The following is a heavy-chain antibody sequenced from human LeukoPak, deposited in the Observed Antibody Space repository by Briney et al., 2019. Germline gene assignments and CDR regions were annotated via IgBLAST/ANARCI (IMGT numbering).Heavy chain of an antibody. V-gene: IGHV4-34*01. CDR1: GGSFSGYY. Sequence: SETLSLTCAVYGGSFSGYYWSWIRQPPGKGLEWIGEINHSGSTNYNPSLKSRVTISVDTSKNQFSLKLSSVTAADTAVYYCARVSPRELWSLEGGYYFDYWGQGTLVTVSS. D-gene: IGHD5-18*01. CDR2: INHSGST. CDR3: ARVSPRELWSLEGGYYFDY. J-gene: IGHJ4*02.